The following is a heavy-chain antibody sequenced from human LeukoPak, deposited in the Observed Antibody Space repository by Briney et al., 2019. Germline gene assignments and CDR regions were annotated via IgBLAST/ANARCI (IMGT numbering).Heavy chain of an antibody. CDR3: ARHTRMWGYFDY. D-gene: IGHD1-26*01. J-gene: IGHJ4*02. V-gene: IGHV4-4*07. Sequence: PSETLSLTCTVSGVSISTYYWSWFRQAAGKGLEWIGRLYASGPTNYNPSLKSRVTMSVDTSKNQLSLNVNSVTVADTAVYFCARHTRMWGYFDYWGQGTLVAVSS. CDR2: LYASGPT. CDR1: GVSISTYY.